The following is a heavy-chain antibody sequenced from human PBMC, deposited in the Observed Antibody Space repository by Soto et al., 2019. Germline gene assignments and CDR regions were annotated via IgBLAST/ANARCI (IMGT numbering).Heavy chain of an antibody. Sequence: APVKVSCKASGYTFSTSGITWVRQAPGQGLEWMGWINPNSGNTGYAQKFQGRVTMTRNTSISTAYMELSSLRSEDTAVYYCASPARNYDFWSGYSFDIWGQGTMVTVSS. J-gene: IGHJ3*02. CDR1: GYTFSTSG. CDR3: ASPARNYDFWSGYSFDI. CDR2: INPNSGNT. V-gene: IGHV1-8*02. D-gene: IGHD3-3*01.